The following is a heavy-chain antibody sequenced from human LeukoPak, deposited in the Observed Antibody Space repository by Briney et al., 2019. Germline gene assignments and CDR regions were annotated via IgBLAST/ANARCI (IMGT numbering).Heavy chain of an antibody. Sequence: PGGSLRLSCAASGFTFSSYGMHWVRQAPGKGLEWVAFIRYDGSNKYYADSVKGRFTISRDNSKNTLYLQMNSLRAEDTAVYYCAKDHWGTTHLFAYWGQGTVVTVSS. CDR3: AKDHWGTTHLFAY. V-gene: IGHV3-30*02. CDR2: IRYDGSNK. CDR1: GFTFSSYG. J-gene: IGHJ4*02. D-gene: IGHD7-27*01.